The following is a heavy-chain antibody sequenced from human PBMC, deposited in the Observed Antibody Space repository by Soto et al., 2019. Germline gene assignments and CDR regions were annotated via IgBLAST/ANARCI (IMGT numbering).Heavy chain of an antibody. CDR2: IPYDGSNK. V-gene: IGHV3-30*18. CDR3: AKDRQYDSSGSIDY. J-gene: IGHJ4*02. CDR1: GFTFSSYG. Sequence: SLRLSCAASGFTFSSYGMHWVRQAPGKGLEWVAVIPYDGSNKHCADSVKGRFTISRDNSKNTVYLQMNSLRAEDTAVYYCAKDRQYDSSGSIDYWGQGTLVTVSS. D-gene: IGHD3-22*01.